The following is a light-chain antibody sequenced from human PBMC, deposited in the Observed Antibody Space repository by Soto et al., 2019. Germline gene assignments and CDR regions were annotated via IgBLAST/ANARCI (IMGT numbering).Light chain of an antibody. CDR3: SSYISMIVRV. V-gene: IGLV2-14*01. Sequence: QSVLTQPASVSGSPGQSTTISCTGTSSDVGGYDFVSWYQHHPGKAPRLIIYQVSNRPSGVSNRFSGSKSGNTASLTISGLQPEDEADYYCSSYISMIVRVFGGGSNVTVL. CDR2: QVS. CDR1: SSDVGGYDF. J-gene: IGLJ3*02.